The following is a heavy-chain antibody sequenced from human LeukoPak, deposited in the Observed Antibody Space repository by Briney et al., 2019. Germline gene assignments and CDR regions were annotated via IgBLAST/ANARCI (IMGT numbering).Heavy chain of an antibody. J-gene: IGHJ4*02. V-gene: IGHV3-33*01. CDR3: ARDYCTGGSCYFDY. CDR1: GLTFSSYG. Sequence: GGSLRLSCAASGLTFSSYGMHWVRQAPGKGLEWVAVIWYDGSNKYYADSVKGRFTISRDNSKNTLYLQMNGLRAEDTAVYYCARDYCTGGSCYFDYWGQGTLVTVSS. CDR2: IWYDGSNK. D-gene: IGHD2-15*01.